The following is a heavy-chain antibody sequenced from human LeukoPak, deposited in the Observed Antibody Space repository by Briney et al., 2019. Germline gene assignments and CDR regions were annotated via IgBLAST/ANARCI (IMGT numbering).Heavy chain of an antibody. D-gene: IGHD6-13*01. CDR2: IRYDGSSK. CDR1: GFTFSSYG. Sequence: PGGSLRLSCAASGFTFSSYGMHWVRQSPGKGLEWVAFIRYDGSSKYYADSVKGRFTISRDNSKNTLYLQMNSLRAEDTAVYYCARGYSSSWYYYYMDVWGKGTTVTVSS. V-gene: IGHV3-30*02. CDR3: ARGYSSSWYYYYMDV. J-gene: IGHJ6*03.